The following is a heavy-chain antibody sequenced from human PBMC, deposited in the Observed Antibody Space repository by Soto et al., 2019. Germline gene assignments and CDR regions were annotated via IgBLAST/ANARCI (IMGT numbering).Heavy chain of an antibody. J-gene: IGHJ4*02. CDR1: GYSISSGYY. Sequence: KPSETLSLTCAVSGYSISSGYYCGCIRQPPGKGLEWIGSIYHSGSTYYNPSLKSRVTISVDTSKNQFSLKLSSVTAADTAVYYCARDPRTNPFDYWGQGTLVTVSS. V-gene: IGHV4-38-2*02. CDR3: ARDPRTNPFDY. CDR2: IYHSGST. D-gene: IGHD3-3*01.